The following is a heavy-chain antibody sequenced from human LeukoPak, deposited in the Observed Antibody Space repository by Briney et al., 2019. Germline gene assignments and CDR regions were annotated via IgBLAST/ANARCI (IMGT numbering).Heavy chain of an antibody. D-gene: IGHD3-3*01. CDR1: GGTFSSYT. V-gene: IGHV1-69*02. CDR3: ARVGVLRFLKDPWFDP. Sequence: SVKVSCKASGGTFSSYTISWVRQAPGQGLEWMGRIIPILGIANYAQKFQGRVTITADKSTSTAYMELSSLRSEDTAVYYCARVGVLRFLKDPWFDPGAREPWSPSPQ. CDR2: IIPILGIA. J-gene: IGHJ5*02.